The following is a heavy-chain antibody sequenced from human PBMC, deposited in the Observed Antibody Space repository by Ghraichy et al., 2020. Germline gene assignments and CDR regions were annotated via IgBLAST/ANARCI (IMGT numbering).Heavy chain of an antibody. V-gene: IGHV3-48*03. D-gene: IGHD6-13*01. Sequence: LSLTCAASGFTFSSYEMNWVRQAPGKGLEWVSYISSSGSTIYYADSVKGRFTISRDNAKNSLYLQMNSLRAEDTAVYYCARVIADYYYYYYYMDVWGKGTTVTVSS. CDR2: ISSSGSTI. J-gene: IGHJ6*03. CDR3: ARVIADYYYYYYYMDV. CDR1: GFTFSSYE.